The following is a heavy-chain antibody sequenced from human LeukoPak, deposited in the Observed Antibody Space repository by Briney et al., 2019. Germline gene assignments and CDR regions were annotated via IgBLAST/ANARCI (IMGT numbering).Heavy chain of an antibody. D-gene: IGHD6-13*01. V-gene: IGHV3-20*04. J-gene: IGHJ6*03. CDR3: ARSSSWYYYYYMDV. Sequence: GGSLRLSCAASGFTFDDYGMSWVRQAPGKGLEWVSGINWNGGSTGYADSVKGRFTISRDNAKNSLYLQMNSLRAEDTALYYCARSSSWYYYYYMDVWGKGTTVTVSS. CDR2: INWNGGST. CDR1: GFTFDDYG.